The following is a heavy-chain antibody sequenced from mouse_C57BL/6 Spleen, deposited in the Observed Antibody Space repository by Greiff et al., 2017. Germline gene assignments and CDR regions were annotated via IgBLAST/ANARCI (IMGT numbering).Heavy chain of an antibody. Sequence: EVKVVESGGGLVKPGGSLKLSCAASGFTFSDYGMHWVRQAPEKGLEWVAYISSGSSTSNYADKVKGRFTISTDKAKNTLFLQMTSLRSEDTAVDYCARPDKDDDWLACWGQGTLVTVSA. V-gene: IGHV5-17*01. J-gene: IGHJ3*01. CDR2: ISSGSSTS. CDR1: GFTFSDYG. D-gene: IGHD3-2*01. CDR3: ARPDKDDDWLAC.